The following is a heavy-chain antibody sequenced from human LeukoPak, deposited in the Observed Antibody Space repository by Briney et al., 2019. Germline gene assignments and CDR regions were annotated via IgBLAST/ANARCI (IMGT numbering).Heavy chain of an antibody. Sequence: GGALRLSCAASGFTFRRYEMNWVRQAPGKGLAWVAYISSSGSTIYYADSEKARFTISRDNAKNSLYLQMNSLRAEDTAVYYCARVYSYGYYFDYWGQGTLVTVSS. CDR1: GFTFRRYE. CDR2: ISSSGSTI. V-gene: IGHV3-48*03. J-gene: IGHJ4*02. CDR3: ARVYSYGYYFDY. D-gene: IGHD5-18*01.